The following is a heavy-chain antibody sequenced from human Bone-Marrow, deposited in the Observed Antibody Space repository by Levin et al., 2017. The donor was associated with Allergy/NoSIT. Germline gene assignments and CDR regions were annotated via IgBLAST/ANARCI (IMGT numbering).Heavy chain of an antibody. CDR1: GFSLSSTGVG. Sequence: VSGPTLVKPTQSLTLTCNFFGFSLSSTGVGVGWIRQPPGKGLEWLALIYWDDDKRYSPSLKSRLTITKDTPKNQVVLTMTNMDPVDTATYYCAQYQCFTPDCYAGYFEYWGQGTLVTVSS. CDR2: IYWDDDK. J-gene: IGHJ4*02. D-gene: IGHD2-2*01. CDR3: AQYQCFTPDCYAGYFEY. V-gene: IGHV2-5*02.